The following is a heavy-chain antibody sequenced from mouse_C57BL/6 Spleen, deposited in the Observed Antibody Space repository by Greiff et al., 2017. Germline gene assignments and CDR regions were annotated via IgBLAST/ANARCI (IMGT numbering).Heavy chain of an antibody. V-gene: IGHV5-17*01. J-gene: IGHJ3*01. CDR2: ISSGSSTI. D-gene: IGHD2-4*01. CDR1: GFTFSDYG. CDR3: ARGGLRLFAY. Sequence: EVNLVESGGGLVKPGGSLKLSCAASGFTFSDYGMHWVRQAPEKGLEWVAYISSGSSTIYYADTVKGRFTISRDNAKNTLFLQMTSLRSEDTAMYYCARGGLRLFAYWGQGTLVTVSA.